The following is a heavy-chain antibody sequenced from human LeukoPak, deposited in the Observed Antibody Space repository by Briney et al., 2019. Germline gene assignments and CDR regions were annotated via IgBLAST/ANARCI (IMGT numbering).Heavy chain of an antibody. V-gene: IGHV5-10-1*01. CDR1: GYSFTSYW. CDR3: ATSTIVGATTRYFQH. CDR2: IDPSDSYT. D-gene: IGHD1-26*01. Sequence: GESLRISCKGSGYSFTSYWISWVRQMPGKGLEWMGRIDPSDSYTNYSPSFQGHVTISADKSISTAYPQWSSLKASDTAMYYCATSTIVGATTRYFQHWGQGTLVTVSS. J-gene: IGHJ1*01.